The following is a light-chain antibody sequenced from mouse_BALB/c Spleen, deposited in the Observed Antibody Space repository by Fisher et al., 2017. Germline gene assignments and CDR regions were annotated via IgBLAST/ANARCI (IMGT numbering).Light chain of an antibody. CDR1: SSVSSSY. Sequence: DIVMTQSPAIMAASLGQKVTMTCSASSSVSSSYLHWYQQKSGTSPKLLIYSTSNLASGVTSRFSGSGSGTSYSLTISRMEAEDAATYYCQQSSSYPFTFGSGTKLEIK. V-gene: IGKV4-58*01. CDR3: QQSSSYPFT. CDR2: STS. J-gene: IGKJ4*01.